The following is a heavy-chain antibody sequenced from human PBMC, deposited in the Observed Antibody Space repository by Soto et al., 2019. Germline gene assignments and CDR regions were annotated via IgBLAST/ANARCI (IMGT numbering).Heavy chain of an antibody. CDR2: INHSGST. Sequence: SETLSLTCAVYGGSFSGYYWSWIRQPPGKGLEWIGEINHSGSTNYNPSLKSRVTISVDTSKNQFSLKLSSVTAADTAVYYCARRRRAGFGEVNWFDPWGQGTLVTVS. V-gene: IGHV4-34*01. J-gene: IGHJ5*02. CDR1: GGSFSGYY. D-gene: IGHD3-10*01. CDR3: ARRRRAGFGEVNWFDP.